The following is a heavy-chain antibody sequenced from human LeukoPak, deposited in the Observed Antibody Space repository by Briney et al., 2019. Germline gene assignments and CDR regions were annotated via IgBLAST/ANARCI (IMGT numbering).Heavy chain of an antibody. CDR1: GFTFSSYA. D-gene: IGHD3-10*01. J-gene: IGHJ6*03. V-gene: IGHV3-30*04. CDR3: AREVVGGSGSTGYYYYYMDV. CDR2: ISYDGSNK. Sequence: GGSLRLSCAASGFTFSSYAMHWVRQAPGKGLEWVAVISYDGSNKYYAGSVKGRFTISRDNAKNSLYLQMNSLRAEDTAVYYCAREVVGGSGSTGYYYYYMDVWGKGTTVTVSS.